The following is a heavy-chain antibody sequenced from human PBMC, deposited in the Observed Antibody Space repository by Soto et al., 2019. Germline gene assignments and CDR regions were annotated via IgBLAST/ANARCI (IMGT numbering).Heavy chain of an antibody. CDR1: GGSISSYY. J-gene: IGHJ4*02. D-gene: IGHD4-17*01. CDR2: IYYSGST. CDR3: ARRYGYYFDY. V-gene: IGHV4-59*08. Sequence: SETLSLTCTVSGGSISSYYWSWIGQPPGKGLEWIGYIYYSGSTNYNPSLKSRVTISVDTSKNQLSLKLSSVTAADTAVYYCARRYGYYFDYWGQGTLVTASS.